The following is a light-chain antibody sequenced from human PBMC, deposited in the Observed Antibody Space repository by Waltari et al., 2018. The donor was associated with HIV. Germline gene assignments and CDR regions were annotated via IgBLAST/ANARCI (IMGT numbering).Light chain of an antibody. CDR2: AAS. Sequence: DIQMTQSPSSLSASVGDRVTITCRASQSISTYLNWYQQKPGKAPKLLIYAASTSQTGVPSRFSGSGSGTDFTLTISSLQPEDFATYYCQQYNSYSPYTFGQGTKLEIK. V-gene: IGKV1-39*01. CDR1: QSISTY. J-gene: IGKJ2*01. CDR3: QQYNSYSPYT.